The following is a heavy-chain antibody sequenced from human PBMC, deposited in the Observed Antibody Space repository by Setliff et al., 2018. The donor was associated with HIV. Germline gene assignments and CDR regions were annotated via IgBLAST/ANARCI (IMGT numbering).Heavy chain of an antibody. Sequence: GSLRLSCAASGFSFSNAWMNWVRQAPGKGLEWVGRIKSKTDGGTTDYAAPVKGRFTISRDDSKNTLYLQMNSLKTEDTAVYYCTTEWGDYARSNWFDPWGQGTLVTVSS. CDR3: TTEWGDYARSNWFDP. D-gene: IGHD4-17*01. J-gene: IGHJ5*02. CDR1: GFSFSNAW. CDR2: IKSKTDGGTT. V-gene: IGHV3-15*01.